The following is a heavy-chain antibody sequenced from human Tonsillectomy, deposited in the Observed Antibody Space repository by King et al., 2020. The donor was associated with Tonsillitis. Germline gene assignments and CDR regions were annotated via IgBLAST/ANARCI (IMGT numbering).Heavy chain of an antibody. CDR1: GFTFSDYY. CDR2: VSSSGRTI. Sequence: VQLVESGGGLVKPGGSLRLSCAASGFTFSDYYMNWIRQAPGKGLEWPSYVSSSGRTIYYADSLKGRFTISRDNAKNSLYLQMNSLRAEDTAIYYCARGGYCSSSTCYRGDHFDYWGQGILVTVSS. V-gene: IGHV3-11*01. CDR3: ARGGYCSSSTCYRGDHFDY. J-gene: IGHJ4*02. D-gene: IGHD2-2*02.